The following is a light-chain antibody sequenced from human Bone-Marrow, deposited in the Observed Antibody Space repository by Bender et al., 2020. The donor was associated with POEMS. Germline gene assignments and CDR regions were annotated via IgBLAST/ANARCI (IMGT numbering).Light chain of an antibody. V-gene: IGLV1-40*01. CDR3: AVWDDSLNGWV. J-gene: IGLJ3*02. Sequence: QSVLTQPPSVSGAPGQRVTISCTGSSPNIGAGYDVHWYQQFPGTAPKLLIYGNNNRPSGVPDRFSGSKSGTSASLAITGLQADDEADYYCAVWDDSLNGWVFGGGTKLTVL. CDR1: SPNIGAGYD. CDR2: GNN.